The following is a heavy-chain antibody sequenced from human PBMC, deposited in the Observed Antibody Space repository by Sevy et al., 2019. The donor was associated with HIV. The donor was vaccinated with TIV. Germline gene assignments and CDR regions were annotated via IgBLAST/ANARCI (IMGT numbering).Heavy chain of an antibody. D-gene: IGHD2-15*01. CDR2: ISSSGSTI. V-gene: IGHV3-11*01. J-gene: IGHJ4*02. Sequence: GGSLRLSCAASGFTFSDYYMSWIRQAPGKGLEWVSYISSSGSTIYYEVSVKGRFTISRDNAKNSLYLQMNSLRAEDTAVYYCARGKIRGNPFCGYWGQGTLVTVSS. CDR3: ARGKIRGNPFCGY. CDR1: GFTFSDYY.